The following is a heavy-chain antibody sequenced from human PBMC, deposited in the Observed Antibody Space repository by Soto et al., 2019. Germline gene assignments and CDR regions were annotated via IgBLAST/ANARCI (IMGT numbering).Heavy chain of an antibody. J-gene: IGHJ4*02. D-gene: IGHD4-17*01. CDR3: ASGDAWGAIFAS. Sequence: QVQLQESGPGLVRPSQTLSLNCTVYGASVNSGGYYWSWIRHLPGRGLEWIGYIYFSGSTYYNPSLESLVTISLETSQNQFSLKLSSVIAADTAVYYCASGDAWGAIFASWGQGTLFTVS. CDR2: IYFSGST. V-gene: IGHV4-31*01. CDR1: GASVNSGGYY.